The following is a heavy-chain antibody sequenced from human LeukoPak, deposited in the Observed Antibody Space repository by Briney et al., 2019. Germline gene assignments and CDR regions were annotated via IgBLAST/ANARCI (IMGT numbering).Heavy chain of an antibody. CDR3: ARVRGYCSSTSCYPYYYYMDV. CDR2: ISAYNGNT. J-gene: IGHJ6*03. CDR1: GYTFTSYG. Sequence: GASVKVSCKASGYTFTSYGISWVRQAPGQGLEWMGWISAYNGNTNYAQKLQGRVTMTTDTSTSTAYMELRSLRSDDTAVYYCARVRGYCSSTSCYPYYYYMDVWGKGTTVTISS. D-gene: IGHD2-2*01. V-gene: IGHV1-18*01.